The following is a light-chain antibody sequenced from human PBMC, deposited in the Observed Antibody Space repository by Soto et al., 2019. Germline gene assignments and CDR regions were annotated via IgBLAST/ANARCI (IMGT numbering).Light chain of an antibody. V-gene: IGLV1-44*01. CDR2: TNN. Sequence: QSVLTQPPSTSGTPGQRVTISCSGSNSNLGTNTVNWYQQLPGTAPKLLIYTNNQRPSGVPDRFSGSKSGTSASLAISGLQSEDEADYYCASWDDSLNGLDVFGTGTKVTVL. J-gene: IGLJ1*01. CDR3: ASWDDSLNGLDV. CDR1: NSNLGTNT.